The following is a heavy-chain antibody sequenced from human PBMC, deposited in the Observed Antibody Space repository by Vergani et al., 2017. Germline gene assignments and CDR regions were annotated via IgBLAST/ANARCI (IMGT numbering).Heavy chain of an antibody. CDR2: LYNPGKT. Sequence: QLQLKESGPGLVKPSETLSLTCDVSGGSVTSTSYHWAWIRLPPGKGLEWIGSLYNPGKTYYNSSLESRLSLFVDTSTNQFFMRLNSVTAADTAVYYCARDNYYYDSSGYYYGYYYYGMDVWGQGTTVTVSS. D-gene: IGHD3-22*01. CDR1: GGSVTSTSYH. J-gene: IGHJ6*02. CDR3: ARDNYYYDSSGYYYGYYYYGMDV. V-gene: IGHV4-39*02.